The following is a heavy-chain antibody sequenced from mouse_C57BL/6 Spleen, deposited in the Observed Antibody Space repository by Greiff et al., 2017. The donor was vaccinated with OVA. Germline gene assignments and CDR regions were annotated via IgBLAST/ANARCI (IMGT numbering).Heavy chain of an antibody. V-gene: IGHV5-12*01. Sequence: EVKVVESGGGLVQPGGSLKLSCAASGFTFSDYYMYWVRQTPEKRLEWVAYISNGGGSTYYPDTVKGRFTISRDNAKNTLYLQMSRLKSEDTAMYYCARHGEGYFDYWGQGTTLTVSS. J-gene: IGHJ2*01. CDR2: ISNGGGST. CDR1: GFTFSDYY. CDR3: ARHGEGYFDY.